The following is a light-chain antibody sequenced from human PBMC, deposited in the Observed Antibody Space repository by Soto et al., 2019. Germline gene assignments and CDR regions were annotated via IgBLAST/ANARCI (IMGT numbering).Light chain of an antibody. J-gene: IGLJ2*01. CDR2: HVS. CDR1: SSDVCGYNY. V-gene: IGLV2-14*03. Sequence: QSALTQPASVSGSPGQSITISCTGTSSDVCGYNYVSWYQQHPGKAPKLMIYHVSNRPSGVSNRFSGSKSGNTASLTISGLQADDEADYYCSSYTGSSTFVVFAGGTKVTVL. CDR3: SSYTGSSTFVV.